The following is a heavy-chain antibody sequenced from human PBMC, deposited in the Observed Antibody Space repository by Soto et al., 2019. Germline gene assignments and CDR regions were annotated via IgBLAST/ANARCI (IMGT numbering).Heavy chain of an antibody. CDR1: GYIFTNYG. Sequence: ASVKVSCKAAGYIFTNYGISWVRQAPGQGLEWMGWISGNNGNTKYAQKVQGRVTMTTDTSTSTAYMELRSLRSDDTAVYYCASGGDSSGYYWFAPWGQGTLVTVSS. D-gene: IGHD3-22*01. CDR3: ASGGDSSGYYWFAP. V-gene: IGHV1-18*01. CDR2: ISGNNGNT. J-gene: IGHJ5*02.